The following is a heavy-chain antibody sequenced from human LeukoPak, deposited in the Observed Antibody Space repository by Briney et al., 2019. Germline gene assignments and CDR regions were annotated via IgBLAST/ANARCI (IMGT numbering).Heavy chain of an antibody. Sequence: GGSLRLSCAASGFTFSSYAVSWVRQAPGKGLEWVSAISGSGGSTYYADSVKGRFTISRDNSKNTLYLQMNSLRAEDTAVYYCAKGSTGHREGGYFDYWGQGTLVTVSS. V-gene: IGHV3-23*01. CDR2: ISGSGGST. D-gene: IGHD2-15*01. J-gene: IGHJ4*02. CDR1: GFTFSSYA. CDR3: AKGSTGHREGGYFDY.